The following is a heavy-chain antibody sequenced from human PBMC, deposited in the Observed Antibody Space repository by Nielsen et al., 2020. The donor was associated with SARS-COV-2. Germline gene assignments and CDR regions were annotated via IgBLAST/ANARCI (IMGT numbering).Heavy chain of an antibody. V-gene: IGHV3-23*01. J-gene: IGHJ3*02. CDR3: AKERRQLVRADAFDI. Sequence: GESLKISCAASGFTFSSYAMSWVRQAPGKGPEWVSAISGSGGSTYYADSVKGRFTISRDNSKNTLYLQMNSLRAEDTAVYYCAKERRQLVRADAFDIWGQGTMVTVSS. CDR2: ISGSGGST. CDR1: GFTFSSYA. D-gene: IGHD6-6*01.